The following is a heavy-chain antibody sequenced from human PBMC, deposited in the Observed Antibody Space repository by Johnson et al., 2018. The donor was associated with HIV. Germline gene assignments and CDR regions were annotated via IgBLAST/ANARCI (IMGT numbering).Heavy chain of an antibody. V-gene: IGHV3-23*04. J-gene: IGHJ3*02. CDR1: GFTFSSYA. CDR3: SGKGLIPAAKGVAFDI. CDR2: LSCSDDST. D-gene: IGHD6-25*01. Sequence: VQLVESGGGLVQPGGSLRLSCAASGFTFSSYAMKWVRQAPGKGLEWVSALSCSDDSTYYADSVKGRFTISRDNAKNSLYLQMNSLRAEDTAVYYCSGKGLIPAAKGVAFDIWGHGTTVTVSS.